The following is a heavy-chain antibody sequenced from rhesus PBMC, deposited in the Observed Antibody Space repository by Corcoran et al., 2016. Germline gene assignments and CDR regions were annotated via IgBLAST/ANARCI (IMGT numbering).Heavy chain of an antibody. CDR3: ARGDSGYYVGAFDF. D-gene: IGHD3-28*01. V-gene: IGHV4-76*01. J-gene: IGHJ3*01. CDR2: IYGSSGST. CDR1: GGSSSSGYD. Sequence: QLQLQESGPGAVKPSETMSLTGAVSGGSSSSGYDWSWIRQPAGKGLEWIGYIYGSSGSTNYHPSLKTRVTISKDASKHQFSLRLSSVTAAVTSVDYCARGDSGYYVGAFDFWGQGLRVTVSS.